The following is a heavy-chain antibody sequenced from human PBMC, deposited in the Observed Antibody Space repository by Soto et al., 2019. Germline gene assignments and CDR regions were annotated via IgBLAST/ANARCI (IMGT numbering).Heavy chain of an antibody. Sequence: ASVKVSCKAPGYTFTPFPIHWVRQAPGQGLEWMAWINVADGNTRYSPRFQGRVTVTRDTSANIAYMELSSLRSEDTAVYYCTTGAPHYSSGYYPNDYWGQGTLVTVSS. CDR3: TTGAPHYSSGYYPNDY. V-gene: IGHV1-3*01. J-gene: IGHJ4*02. CDR2: INVADGNT. CDR1: GYTFTPFP. D-gene: IGHD3-22*01.